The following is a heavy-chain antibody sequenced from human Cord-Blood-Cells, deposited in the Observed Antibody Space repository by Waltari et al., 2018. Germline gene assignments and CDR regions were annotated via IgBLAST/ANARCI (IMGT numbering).Heavy chain of an antibody. Sequence: QVQLQESGPGLVTPSGTLSLTCAVSGGSISSSNWWSWVRQPPGKGLEWIGEIYHSGSTNYNPSLKSRVTISVDKSKNQFALKLRSVTAADTAVYYCARGFGYYYGSGSYLGAFDIWGQGTMVTVSS. D-gene: IGHD3-10*01. CDR2: IYHSGST. J-gene: IGHJ3*02. CDR1: GGSISSSNW. CDR3: ARGFGYYYGSGSYLGAFDI. V-gene: IGHV4-4*02.